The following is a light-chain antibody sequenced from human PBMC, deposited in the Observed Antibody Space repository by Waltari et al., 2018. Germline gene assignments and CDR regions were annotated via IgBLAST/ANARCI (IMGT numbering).Light chain of an antibody. J-gene: IGKJ2*01. Sequence: RVMTQSPATLSVSPGETATLSCRASQSASTNLAWYQQKAGQAPRLLIYDAPIRATGVPARFSGSGAGTEFTLTITGLQSEDFAVYYCQQYNNWLYTFGQGTKLEIK. CDR1: QSASTN. V-gene: IGKV3-15*01. CDR2: DAP. CDR3: QQYNNWLYT.